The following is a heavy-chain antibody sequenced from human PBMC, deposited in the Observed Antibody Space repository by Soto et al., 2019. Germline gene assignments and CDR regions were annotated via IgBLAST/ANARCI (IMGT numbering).Heavy chain of an antibody. J-gene: IGHJ3*02. CDR3: ARVDKGAFDI. V-gene: IGHV1-3*01. CDR1: GYTFTSYA. CDR2: TNAGNGNT. Sequence: QVQLVQSGAEVKKPGASVKVSCKASGYTFTSYAMHWVRQAPGQRLEWMGWTNAGNGNTKYSQKFQGRVTITRDTSASTAYMELSSLRSEDTAVYYCARVDKGAFDIWGQGTMVTVSS.